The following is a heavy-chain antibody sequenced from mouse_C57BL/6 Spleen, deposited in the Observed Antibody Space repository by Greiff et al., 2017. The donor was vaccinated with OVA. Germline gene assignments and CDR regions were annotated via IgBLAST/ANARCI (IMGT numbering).Heavy chain of an antibody. V-gene: IGHV5-12*01. CDR2: ISNGGGST. D-gene: IGHD3-2*02. J-gene: IGHJ4*01. CDR3: ARQGYEGMDY. Sequence: EVQGVESGGGLVQPGGSLKLSCAASGFTFSDYYMYWVRQTPEKRLEWVAYISNGGGSTYYPDTVKGRFTISRDNAKNTLYLQMSRLKSEDTAMYYCARQGYEGMDYWGQGTSVTVSS. CDR1: GFTFSDYY.